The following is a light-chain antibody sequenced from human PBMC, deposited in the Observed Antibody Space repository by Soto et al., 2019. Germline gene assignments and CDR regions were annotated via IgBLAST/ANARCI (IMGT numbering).Light chain of an antibody. CDR1: QSVSSSY. CDR3: QQYGSSPVT. Sequence: EIVLTQSPGTLSLSPGERATLSCKASQSVSSSYLAWYQQNPGQAPRLLIYGASTRATGIPDRFSGSGSGTDFTLTISRLEPEDFVVYFCQQYGSSPVTFGQGTRLEIK. J-gene: IGKJ5*01. CDR2: GAS. V-gene: IGKV3-20*01.